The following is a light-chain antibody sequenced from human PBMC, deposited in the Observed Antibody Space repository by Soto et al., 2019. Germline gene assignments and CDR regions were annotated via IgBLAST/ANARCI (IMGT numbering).Light chain of an antibody. CDR3: SSYRSSSTYVV. V-gene: IGLV2-14*01. Sequence: QSALTQPASVSGSPGQSITISCTGTSSDVGGYNYVSWYQQHPGKAPKLMIYDVSIRPSGVSNRFSGSKSGNTASLTISGPQAEDEADYYCSSYRSSSTYVVFGGGTKLTVL. CDR2: DVS. J-gene: IGLJ2*01. CDR1: SSDVGGYNY.